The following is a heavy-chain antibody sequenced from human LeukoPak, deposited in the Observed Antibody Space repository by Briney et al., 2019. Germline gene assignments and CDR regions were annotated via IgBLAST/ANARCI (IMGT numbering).Heavy chain of an antibody. Sequence: SETLSLTCTVSGGSISSYYWSWIRQPPGKGLEWIGYIYYSGSTNYNPSLKSRVTISVDTSKNQFSLKLSSVTAADTAVYYCARGLPGLFDYWGQGILVTVSS. V-gene: IGHV4-59*08. D-gene: IGHD7-27*01. CDR2: IYYSGST. CDR1: GGSISSYY. CDR3: ARGLPGLFDY. J-gene: IGHJ4*02.